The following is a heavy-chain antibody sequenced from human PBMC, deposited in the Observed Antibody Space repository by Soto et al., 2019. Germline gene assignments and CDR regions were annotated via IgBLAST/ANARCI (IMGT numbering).Heavy chain of an antibody. CDR1: GFTFSSYS. CDR2: ISSSSSYI. V-gene: IGHV3-21*01. CDR3: ARPPNYYDSRGYYGY. D-gene: IGHD3-22*01. J-gene: IGHJ4*02. Sequence: PGGSLRLSCAASGFTFSSYSMNWVRQAPGKGLEWVSSISSSSSYIYYAESVKGRITISRDNAKNSLYLQMNSLRAEDTAVYYCARPPNYYDSRGYYGYWGQGTLVTVSS.